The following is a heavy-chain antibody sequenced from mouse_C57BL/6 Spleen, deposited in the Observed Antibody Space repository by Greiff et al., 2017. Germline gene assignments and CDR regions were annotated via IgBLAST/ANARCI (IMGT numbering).Heavy chain of an antibody. V-gene: IGHV3-8*01. CDR3: ARSLSWAFDY. CDR1: GYSFTSYY. D-gene: IGHD3-1*01. Sequence: EVKVEQSGPGLAKPSPSLSLTCSVSGYSFTSYYWNWIRKFPGNKLEYMGYIRYSGSTYYKQSLNSRISITRDTSKNQYSLQLKSMTTEDTATYYCARSLSWAFDYWGQGTTLTVSA. J-gene: IGHJ2*01. CDR2: IRYSGST.